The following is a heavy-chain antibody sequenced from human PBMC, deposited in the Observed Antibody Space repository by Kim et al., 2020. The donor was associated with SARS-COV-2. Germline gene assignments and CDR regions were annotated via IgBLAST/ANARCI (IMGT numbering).Heavy chain of an antibody. CDR2: IYYSGST. V-gene: IGHV4-39*02. J-gene: IGHJ6*02. CDR1: GGSISSSSYY. D-gene: IGHD5-12*01. Sequence: SETLSLTCTVSGGSISSSSYYWSWIRQPPGKGLEWIGSIYYSGSTYYNPSLKSRVTISVDTSKNQFSLKLSSVTAADTAVYYCAGEMATIRGYYYGMDVWGQGTTVTVSS. CDR3: AGEMATIRGYYYGMDV.